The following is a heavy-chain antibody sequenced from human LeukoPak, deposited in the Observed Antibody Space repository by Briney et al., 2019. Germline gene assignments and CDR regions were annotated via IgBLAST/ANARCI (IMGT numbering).Heavy chain of an antibody. Sequence: GGSLRLSCAASGFTFSSYEMNWVREAPGRGLEWVSYITTTTDTIYYADSVKGRFTISRDNAKNSLYLQMNSLRAEDTALYYCARLYCGGDCFDPWGQGTLVTVSS. D-gene: IGHD2-21*01. V-gene: IGHV3-48*03. CDR3: ARLYCGGDCFDP. CDR1: GFTFSSYE. J-gene: IGHJ5*02. CDR2: ITTTTDTI.